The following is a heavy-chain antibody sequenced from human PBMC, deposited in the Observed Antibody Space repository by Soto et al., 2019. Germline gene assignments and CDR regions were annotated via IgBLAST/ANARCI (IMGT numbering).Heavy chain of an antibody. V-gene: IGHV4-34*01. CDR2: INHSGST. J-gene: IGHJ4*02. CDR3: ARAGASAYSSGLDY. D-gene: IGHD6-19*01. CDR1: DGSCRRYY. Sequence: SETLSLTCAVDDGSCRRYYWSWIRKPPGKGLEWIGEINHSGSTNYNPSLKSRVTISVDTSKNQFSLKLSSVTAADTAVYYCARAGASAYSSGLDYWGKGTLVTVSS.